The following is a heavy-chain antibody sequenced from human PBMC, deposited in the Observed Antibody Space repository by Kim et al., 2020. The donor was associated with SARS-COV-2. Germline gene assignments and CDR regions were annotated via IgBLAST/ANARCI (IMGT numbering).Heavy chain of an antibody. Sequence: ETLSLTCTVSGGSINSNNYYWGWIRQPPGKGLEWIGSIYYSGSIYYNPSLKSRVTTSVDTSKNQFSLKLSSVTAADTAVYYCARFRVITVTTRPTFIDYWGQETIVTVSS. CDR2: IYYSGSI. CDR1: GGSINSNNYY. CDR3: ARFRVITVTTRPTFIDY. D-gene: IGHD4-17*01. V-gene: IGHV4-39*01. J-gene: IGHJ4*02.